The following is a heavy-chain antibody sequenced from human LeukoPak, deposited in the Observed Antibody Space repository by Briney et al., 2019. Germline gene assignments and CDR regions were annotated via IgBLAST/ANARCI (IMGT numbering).Heavy chain of an antibody. CDR3: AGTTYYDFWSGYYKVGTYYYYYMDV. V-gene: IGHV4-4*09. D-gene: IGHD3-3*01. CDR1: GGSISSYY. J-gene: IGHJ6*03. Sequence: PSETLSLTCTVSGGSISSYYWSWIRQPPGKGLEWIGYIYTSGSTNYNPSLKSRVTISVDTSKNQFSLKLSSVTAADTAVYYCAGTTYYDFWSGYYKVGTYYYYYMDVWGKGTTVTVSS. CDR2: IYTSGST.